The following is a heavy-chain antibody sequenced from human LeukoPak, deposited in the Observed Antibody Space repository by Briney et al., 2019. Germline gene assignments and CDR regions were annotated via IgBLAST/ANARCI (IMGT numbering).Heavy chain of an antibody. Sequence: PGGSLRLPCAASGFTFSNYWMHWIRQVPGKGLVWVSHIKYDGSAINYADSVKGRFTISRDNAKNTLYLQMNSLRAEDTAVYYCVSGSLQSGYNFDYWGQGALVTVSS. J-gene: IGHJ4*02. V-gene: IGHV3-74*01. CDR2: IKYDGSAI. CDR3: VSGSLQSGYNFDY. CDR1: GFTFSNYW. D-gene: IGHD3-3*01.